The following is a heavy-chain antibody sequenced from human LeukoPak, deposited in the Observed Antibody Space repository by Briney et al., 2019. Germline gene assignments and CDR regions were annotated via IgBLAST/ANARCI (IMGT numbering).Heavy chain of an antibody. J-gene: IGHJ4*02. V-gene: IGHV1-24*01. CDR3: VAGLRFLEWSRKPTDY. CDR1: GYTLTELS. CDR2: FDPEDGET. Sequence: ASVKVSCKVSGYTLTELSMHWVRQAPGKGLEWMGGFDPEDGETIYAQKFQGRVTMTEDTSTDTAYMELSSLRSEDTAVYYCVAGLRFLEWSRKPTDYWGQGTLVTVSS. D-gene: IGHD3-3*01.